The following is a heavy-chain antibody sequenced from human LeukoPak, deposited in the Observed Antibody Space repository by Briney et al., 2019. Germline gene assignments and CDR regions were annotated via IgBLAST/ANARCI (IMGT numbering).Heavy chain of an antibody. Sequence: SETLSLTCTVSGGSISSSSYYWGWIRQPPGKGLEWIGSIYYSGSTYYNPSLKSRVTISVDTSKNQFSLKLSSVTAADTAVYYCARANDYVWGSYRYLYYMDVWGKGTTVTVSS. CDR3: ARANDYVWGSYRYLYYMDV. D-gene: IGHD3-16*02. J-gene: IGHJ6*03. CDR1: GGSISSSSYY. V-gene: IGHV4-39*01. CDR2: IYYSGST.